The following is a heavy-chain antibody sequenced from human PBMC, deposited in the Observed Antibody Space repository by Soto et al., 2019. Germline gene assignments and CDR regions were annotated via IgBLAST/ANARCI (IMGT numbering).Heavy chain of an antibody. Sequence: PGRSVRLSCAASGFTFSSYAMSWARQAPGKGLERVAVISYDGSNKYYADSVKGRFTISRDNSKTTLYLQMNSLRAEDTAVYYCARELDVQLGYCSSTSRPPCGYWGQGTLGTVAS. D-gene: IGHD2-2*01. V-gene: IGHV3-30-3*01. CDR1: GFTFSSYA. CDR3: ARELDVQLGYCSSTSRPPCGY. CDR2: ISYDGSNK. J-gene: IGHJ4*02.